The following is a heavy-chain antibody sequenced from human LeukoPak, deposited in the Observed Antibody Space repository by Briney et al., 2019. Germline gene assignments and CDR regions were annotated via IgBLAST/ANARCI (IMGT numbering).Heavy chain of an antibody. CDR1: GGAMSSYY. Sequence: PSETLSLTCTVSGGAMSSYYWSWIRQPPGKGLEWIGYIYYSGSTKYNPSLKSGGTISVDTSKNQFSMKLSSVTAADTAVYYCARGARAGYNLEPFDYWGQGTLVTVSS. V-gene: IGHV4-59*08. D-gene: IGHD5-24*01. CDR2: IYYSGST. J-gene: IGHJ4*02. CDR3: ARGARAGYNLEPFDY.